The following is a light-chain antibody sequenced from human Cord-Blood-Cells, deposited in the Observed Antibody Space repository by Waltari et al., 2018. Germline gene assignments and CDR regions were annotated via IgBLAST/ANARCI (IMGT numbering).Light chain of an antibody. CDR1: QSVSSSY. V-gene: IGKV3-20*01. CDR3: QQYGSSPPT. CDR2: GAS. Sequence: EIVLTQLPGTLSLSSGERAPLSCRASQSVSSSYLAWYQQKPGQAPRLLIYGASSRATGIPDRFSGSGSGTDFTLTISRLEPEDFAVYYCQQYGSSPPTFGQGTKVEIK. J-gene: IGKJ1*01.